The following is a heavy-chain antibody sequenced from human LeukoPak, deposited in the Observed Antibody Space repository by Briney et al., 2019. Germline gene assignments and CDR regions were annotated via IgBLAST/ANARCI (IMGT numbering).Heavy chain of an antibody. D-gene: IGHD5-12*01. Sequence: GGSLRLSCAASGFTFSSYSMNWVRQAPGKGLEWVSSISSRSSYIYYADSVKGRFTISRDNAKNSLYLQMNSLRAEDTAVYYCARSVHVALYWGQGTLVTVSS. CDR1: GFTFSSYS. V-gene: IGHV3-21*01. CDR2: ISSRSSYI. J-gene: IGHJ4*02. CDR3: ARSVHVALY.